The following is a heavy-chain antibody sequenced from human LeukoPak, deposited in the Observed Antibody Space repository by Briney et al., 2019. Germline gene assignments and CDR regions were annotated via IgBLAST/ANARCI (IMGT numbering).Heavy chain of an antibody. D-gene: IGHD3-22*01. CDR2: MYYRGST. CDR1: GGSISSGDYY. J-gene: IGHJ5*02. Sequence: SQTLSLTCTASGGSISSGDYYWSWIRQPPGKGLEWIAYMYYRGSTYYNPSLKSRVTMSADTSKNQLSLKLSSVTAADAAVYYCARPYYYDSRIDPWGQGILVNVSS. CDR3: ARPYYYDSRIDP. V-gene: IGHV4-30-4*01.